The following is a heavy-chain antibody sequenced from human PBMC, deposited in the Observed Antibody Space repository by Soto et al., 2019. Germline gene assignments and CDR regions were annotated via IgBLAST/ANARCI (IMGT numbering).Heavy chain of an antibody. Sequence: GGSLRLSCAASGFTFSSYAMSWVRQAPGKGLEWVSAISGSGGSTYYADSVKGRFTISRDNSKNTLYLQMNSLRAEDTAVYYCAKDVSQYSSSWAWYFDYWGPGTLVTVSS. D-gene: IGHD6-13*01. CDR1: GFTFSSYA. CDR2: ISGSGGST. CDR3: AKDVSQYSSSWAWYFDY. J-gene: IGHJ4*02. V-gene: IGHV3-23*01.